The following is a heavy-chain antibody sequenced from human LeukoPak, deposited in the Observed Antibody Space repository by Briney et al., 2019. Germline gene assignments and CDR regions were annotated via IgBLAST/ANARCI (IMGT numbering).Heavy chain of an antibody. D-gene: IGHD6-19*01. J-gene: IGHJ5*02. CDR2: IYYSGST. Sequence: SETLSLTCTVSGGSISSGGYYWSWIRQHPGKGLEWIGYIYYSGSTYYNPSLKSRVTISVDTSKNQFSLKLSSVTAADTAVYYCARLRVGYSSGWPDGWFDPWGQGTLVTVSS. CDR1: GGSISSGGYY. V-gene: IGHV4-31*03. CDR3: ARLRVGYSSGWPDGWFDP.